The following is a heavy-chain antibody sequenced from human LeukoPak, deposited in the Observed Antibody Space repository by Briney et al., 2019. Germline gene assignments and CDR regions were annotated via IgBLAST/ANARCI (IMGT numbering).Heavy chain of an antibody. J-gene: IGHJ4*02. V-gene: IGHV1-2*02. D-gene: IGHD3-3*01. Sequence: ASVKVSCKASGYTFTGYYMHWVRQAPGQGLEWMGWINPNSGGTNYAQKFQGRVTMTRDTSISTAYMELSRLRSDDTAVYYCARDANYDFWSDVAYWGQGTLVTVSS. CDR1: GYTFTGYY. CDR2: INPNSGGT. CDR3: ARDANYDFWSDVAY.